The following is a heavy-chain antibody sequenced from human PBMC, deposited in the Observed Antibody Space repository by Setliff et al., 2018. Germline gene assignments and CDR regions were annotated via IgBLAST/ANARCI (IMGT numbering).Heavy chain of an antibody. J-gene: IGHJ4*02. V-gene: IGHV1-18*01. D-gene: IGHD3-10*01. CDR1: GYTFSDYG. CDR3: ARVASMVRGKNIIRHFDS. CDR2: VTVYNGNT. Sequence: GASVKVSCKASGYTFSDYGVTWVRQAPGQGLEWMGWVTVYNGNTKYAQNLQGRLTLTTDISTNTAYMELGSLTTDDTAVYYCARVASMVRGKNIIRHFDSWGQAIQVTVSS.